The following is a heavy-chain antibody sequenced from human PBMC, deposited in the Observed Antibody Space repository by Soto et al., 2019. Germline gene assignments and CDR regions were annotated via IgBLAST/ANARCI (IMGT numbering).Heavy chain of an antibody. Sequence: QVQLVESGGGVVQPGRSLRLSCAASGFTFSSYGMHWVRQAPGKGLEWVAVISYDGSNKYYADSVKGRFTISRDNSKNTLYLQMNSLRAEDTAVYYCAKDPHGEGGAFDIWGQGTMVTVSS. D-gene: IGHD3-16*01. J-gene: IGHJ3*02. CDR2: ISYDGSNK. V-gene: IGHV3-30*18. CDR1: GFTFSSYG. CDR3: AKDPHGEGGAFDI.